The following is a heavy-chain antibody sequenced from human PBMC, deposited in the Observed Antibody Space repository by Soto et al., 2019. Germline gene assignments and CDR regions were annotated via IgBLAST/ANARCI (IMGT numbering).Heavy chain of an antibody. V-gene: IGHV4-59*08. CDR2: IYYSGST. Sequence: PSETLSLTCIVSGGSISNYYWSWIRQPPGKGLEWIGYIYYSGSTNYNPSLTSRVTISVDTSKNQFSLKLSSVTAADTAVYYCARHRYSYGVYXFDYWGQRTLVTVSS. D-gene: IGHD5-18*01. J-gene: IGHJ4*02. CDR1: GGSISNYY. CDR3: ARHRYSYGVYXFDY.